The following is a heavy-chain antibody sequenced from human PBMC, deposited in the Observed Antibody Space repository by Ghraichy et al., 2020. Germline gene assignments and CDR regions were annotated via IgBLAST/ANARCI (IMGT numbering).Heavy chain of an antibody. J-gene: IGHJ4*02. V-gene: IGHV4-4*07. D-gene: IGHD3-9*01. Sequence: SETLSLTCTVSGGSISSYYWSWIRQPAGKGLEWIGRIYTSGSTNYNPSLKSRVTMSVDTSKNQFSLKLSSVTAVDTAVYYCARDAGFDWLLFNEEYYFDYWGQGTLVTVSS. CDR2: IYTSGST. CDR1: GGSISSYY. CDR3: ARDAGFDWLLFNEEYYFDY.